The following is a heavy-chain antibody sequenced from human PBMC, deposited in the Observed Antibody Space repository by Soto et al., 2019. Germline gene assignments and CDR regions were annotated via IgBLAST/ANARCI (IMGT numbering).Heavy chain of an antibody. CDR1: GGSITNSY. V-gene: IGHV4-59*01. J-gene: IGHJ4*02. D-gene: IGHD2-15*01. Sequence: SETLSLTCTVSGGSITNSYWTWIRQPPGKGLEWIGYIHYTGTSNYHRSLRGRVTMSVDTSKNHFSLNIISVTIADTAVYFCVRVAGGGLFDVWGPGNMVTVSS. CDR2: IHYTGTS. CDR3: VRVAGGGLFDV.